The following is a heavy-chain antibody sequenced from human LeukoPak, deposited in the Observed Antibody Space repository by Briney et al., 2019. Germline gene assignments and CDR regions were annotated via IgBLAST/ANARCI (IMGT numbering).Heavy chain of an antibody. CDR2: INWKTGNG. Sequence: GRSLRLSCAVSGFNFDDYAMHRVRQAPGRGLEWVSGINWKTGNGIYADSVKGRFTISRDNAKNSLYLQMSSLRAEDTALYYCTRRAARWQFDLWGRGTLLTVSS. CDR1: GFNFDDYA. CDR3: TRRAARWQFDL. D-gene: IGHD5-24*01. J-gene: IGHJ2*01. V-gene: IGHV3-9*01.